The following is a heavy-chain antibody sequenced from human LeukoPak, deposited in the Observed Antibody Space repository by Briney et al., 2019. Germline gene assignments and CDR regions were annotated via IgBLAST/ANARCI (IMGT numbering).Heavy chain of an antibody. CDR1: GFTFSRYN. D-gene: IGHD1-1*01. J-gene: IGHJ3*02. CDR2: TSKSRNYI. Sequence: GGSLRLSCAASGFTFSRYNMNWVRQAPGQGLEWVACTSKSRNYIYYAHSVKGRFTISRDDAKSSLYLQMDSLRVEDTALYYCVRDDPGVQQERRLSPFDIWGQGTMVTVSS. V-gene: IGHV3-21*04. CDR3: VRDDPGVQQERRLSPFDI.